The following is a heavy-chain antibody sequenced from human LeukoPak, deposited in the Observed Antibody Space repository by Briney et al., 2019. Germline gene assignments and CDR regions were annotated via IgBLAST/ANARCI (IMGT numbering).Heavy chain of an antibody. J-gene: IGHJ3*02. CDR2: IYYSGST. CDR3: ARERPPDAFDI. CDR1: GGSISSSSYY. Sequence: SETLSLTCTVSGGSISSSSYYWGWLRQPPGKGLEWIGYIYYSGSTNYNPSLKSRVTISVDTSKNQFSLKLSSVTAADTAVYYCARERPPDAFDIWGQGTMVTVSS. V-gene: IGHV4-61*01.